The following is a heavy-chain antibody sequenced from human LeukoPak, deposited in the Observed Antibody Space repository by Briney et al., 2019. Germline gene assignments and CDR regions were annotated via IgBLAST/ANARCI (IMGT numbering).Heavy chain of an antibody. D-gene: IGHD2-2*01. CDR2: FDPEDGET. V-gene: IGHV1-24*01. CDR1: GYTFTGYY. J-gene: IGHJ4*02. CDR3: ATDRPYCSSTSCSFDY. Sequence: ASVKVSCKASGYTFTGYYMHWVRQAPGKGLEWKGVFDPEDGETIYAQKFQGRVTMTEDTSTDTAYMELSSLRSEDTAVYYCATDRPYCSSTSCSFDYWGQGTLVTVSS.